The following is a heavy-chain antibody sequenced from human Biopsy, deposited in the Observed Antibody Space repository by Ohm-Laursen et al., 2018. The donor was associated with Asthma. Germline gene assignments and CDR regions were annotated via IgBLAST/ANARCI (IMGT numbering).Heavy chain of an antibody. J-gene: IGHJ5*02. CDR3: ARGQKSPGDRWFDP. V-gene: IGHV1-18*04. CDR1: GYTFTAYY. D-gene: IGHD7-27*01. CDR2: ISPFTGDT. Sequence: SVKVSCKTSGYTFTAYYMHWVRQAPGQGLEWMGWISPFTGDTHFGQKFQGRVTMTTDTSTDTAYMELRSLRSDDTAVYYCARGQKSPGDRWFDPWGQGTLVTVSS.